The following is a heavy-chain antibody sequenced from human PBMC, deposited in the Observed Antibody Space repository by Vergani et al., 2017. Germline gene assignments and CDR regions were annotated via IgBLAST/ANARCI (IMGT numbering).Heavy chain of an antibody. CDR2: INHSGST. Sequence: QVQLQQWGAGLLKPSETLSLTCAVYGGSFSGYYWSWIRQPPGKGLEWIGEINHSGSTNYNPSLKSRVTISVDTSKNQFSLKLSSVTAADTAVYYCARDGDYGYFDYWGQGTLVTVSS. CDR3: ARDGDYGYFDY. V-gene: IGHV4-34*01. J-gene: IGHJ4*02. D-gene: IGHD4-17*01. CDR1: GGSFSGYY.